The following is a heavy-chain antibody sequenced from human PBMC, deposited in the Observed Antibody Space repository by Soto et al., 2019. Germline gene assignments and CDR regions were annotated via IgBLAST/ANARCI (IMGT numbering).Heavy chain of an antibody. CDR1: GGSISTYW. D-gene: IGHD2-15*01. V-gene: IGHV4-59*01. CDR2: IYYSGST. J-gene: IGHJ4*02. Sequence: PSETLSLTCTVSGGSISTYWWSWIRQPPRKGLEWIGYIYYSGSTNYNPSLKSRVTISADTSKNQFSLKLTSVTAADTAVYYCARSRGSTRSFEYWGQGTLVTVSS. CDR3: ARSRGSTRSFEY.